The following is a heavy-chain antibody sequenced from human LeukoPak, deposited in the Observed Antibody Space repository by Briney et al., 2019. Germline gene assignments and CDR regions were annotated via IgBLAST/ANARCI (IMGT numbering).Heavy chain of an antibody. CDR1: GYTFTGYY. CDR2: INPNSGGT. CDR3: ARAWTTDYGGNRYYFDY. Sequence: ASVKVSCKASGYTFTGYYMHWVRQAPGQGLEWMGWINPNSGGTNYAQKFQGRVTMTRDTSISTAYMELSRLRSDDTAVYYCARAWTTDYGGNRYYFDYWGQGTLVTVSS. J-gene: IGHJ4*02. V-gene: IGHV1-2*02. D-gene: IGHD4-23*01.